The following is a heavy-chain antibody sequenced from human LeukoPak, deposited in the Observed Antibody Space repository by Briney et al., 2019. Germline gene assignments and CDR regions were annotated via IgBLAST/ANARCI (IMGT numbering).Heavy chain of an antibody. J-gene: IGHJ5*02. CDR3: ATETPDLDYGVPFDP. Sequence: ASVKVSCKASGYTFTSYDINWVRQATGQGLEWMGWMNPNSGNTGYAQKFQGRVTMTEDTSTDTAYMELSSLRSEDTAVYYCATETPDLDYGVPFDPWGQGTLVTVSS. CDR2: MNPNSGNT. CDR1: GYTFTSYD. V-gene: IGHV1-8*01. D-gene: IGHD4-17*01.